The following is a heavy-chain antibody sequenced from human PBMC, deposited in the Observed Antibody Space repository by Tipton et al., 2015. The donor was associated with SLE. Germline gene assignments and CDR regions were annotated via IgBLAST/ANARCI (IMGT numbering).Heavy chain of an antibody. CDR3: ARLHGYSYGLNWFDP. D-gene: IGHD5-18*01. Sequence: TLSLTCTVSGGSVSSSSKYWAWIRHPPGKGLEWIGSIYYTGTTTYYNSFLKSRVTMSVDTSKNQFSLRLTSVIAADTAVYYCARLHGYSYGLNWFDPWGQGALISVSS. J-gene: IGHJ5*02. V-gene: IGHV4-39*07. CDR1: GGSVSSSSKY. CDR2: IYYTGTTT.